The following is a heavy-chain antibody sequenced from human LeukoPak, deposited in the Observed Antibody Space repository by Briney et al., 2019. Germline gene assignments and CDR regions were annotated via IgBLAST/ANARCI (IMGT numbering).Heavy chain of an antibody. CDR1: GGSISGDY. J-gene: IGHJ4*02. D-gene: IGHD5-18*01. Sequence: SETLSLTCSVSGGSISGDYWSWIRQPPGKGLEWIGNMYYLGSSNHNPSLKSRVTISVDTSKNQISLKLSSVTAADTAMYYCARVGLDTAMITDWGQGTLVPVSS. CDR2: MYYLGSS. CDR3: ARVGLDTAMITD. V-gene: IGHV4-59*12.